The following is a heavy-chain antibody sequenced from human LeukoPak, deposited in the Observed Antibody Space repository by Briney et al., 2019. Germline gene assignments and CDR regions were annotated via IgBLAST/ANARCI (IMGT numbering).Heavy chain of an antibody. D-gene: IGHD6-13*01. CDR3: ARDGRSTWYGVGYFDY. J-gene: IGHJ4*02. CDR1: GFTFSSYD. CDR2: IRSSGSAI. Sequence: GGSLRLSCAASGFTFSSYDMNWVRQAPGKGLEWISYIRSSGSAIYYADSVKGRFTISRENAKNSLYLQMNSLRAEDTAVYYCARDGRSTWYGVGYFDYWGQGTLVTVSS. V-gene: IGHV3-48*03.